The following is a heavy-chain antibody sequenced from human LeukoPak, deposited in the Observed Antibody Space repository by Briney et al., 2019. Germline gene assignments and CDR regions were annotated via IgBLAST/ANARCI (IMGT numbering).Heavy chain of an antibody. CDR3: ARDLGEVSQYYFDY. Sequence: SETVSLTCTVSGGSISSYYWSWIRQPPGKGLEWIGYIYYRGSTNYNPSLKSRVTISVDTSKNQFSLKLSSVTAADTAVYYCARDLGEVSQYYFDYWGQGTLVTVSS. J-gene: IGHJ4*02. CDR2: IYYRGST. CDR1: GGSISSYY. V-gene: IGHV4-59*12. D-gene: IGHD3-16*01.